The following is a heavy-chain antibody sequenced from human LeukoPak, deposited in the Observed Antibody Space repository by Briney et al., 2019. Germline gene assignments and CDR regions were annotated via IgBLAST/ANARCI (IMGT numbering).Heavy chain of an antibody. J-gene: IGHJ5*01. CDR3: ARMALDGGDSIGFDS. CDR2: INPNIGDA. CDR1: GYTFTDYF. V-gene: IGHV1-2*02. D-gene: IGHD2-21*02. Sequence: ASVKVSCKASGYTFTDYFIHWVRQAPGQGLDWIGWINPNIGDASYAQKFQDRVTMTRDRSINTAYMELSRLTSDDTAVYYCARMALDGGDSIGFDSWGQGTLVTVSS.